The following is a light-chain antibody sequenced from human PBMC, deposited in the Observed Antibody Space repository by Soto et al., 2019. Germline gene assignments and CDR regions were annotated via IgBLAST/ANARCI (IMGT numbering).Light chain of an antibody. CDR1: QSISSW. CDR3: QQSLSTPWT. J-gene: IGKJ1*01. CDR2: DAS. V-gene: IGKV1-5*01. Sequence: DIYITRSPSKMHPSVRATVTITRRASQSISSWLAWYQQKPGKAPKLLIYDASSLESGVPSRFSGSGSGTDFTLTISSLQPEDFATYYCQQSLSTPWTFGQGTKVDIK.